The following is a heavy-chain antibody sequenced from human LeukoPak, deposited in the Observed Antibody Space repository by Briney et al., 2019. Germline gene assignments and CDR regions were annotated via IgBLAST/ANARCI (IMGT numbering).Heavy chain of an antibody. CDR3: ARREPDYYYYGMDV. CDR1: GFTFSSYE. D-gene: IGHD1-14*01. Sequence: GGSLRLSCAASGFTFSSYEMNWVRQAPGKGLEWVSYISSSGSTIYYADSVKGRFTISRDNAKNSLYLQMNSLRAEDTAVYYCARREPDYYYYGMDVWAKGPRSPSP. V-gene: IGHV3-48*03. J-gene: IGHJ6*02. CDR2: ISSSGSTI.